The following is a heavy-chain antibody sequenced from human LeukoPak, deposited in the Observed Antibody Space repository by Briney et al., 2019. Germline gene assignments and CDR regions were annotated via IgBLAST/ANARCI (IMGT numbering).Heavy chain of an antibody. V-gene: IGHV3-48*03. CDR1: AFSFSTHE. J-gene: IGHJ4*02. D-gene: IGHD5-12*01. Sequence: GGSLRLSCEASAFSFSTHEMIWVRQAPGKGLEGVAFISGSGTTTYYADSVKDRFSISRDNAKNSLSLHMSSLRVVDTGVYFCVRGGSYDDHFDHWGQGTLVTVSS. CDR2: ISGSGTTT. CDR3: VRGGSYDDHFDH.